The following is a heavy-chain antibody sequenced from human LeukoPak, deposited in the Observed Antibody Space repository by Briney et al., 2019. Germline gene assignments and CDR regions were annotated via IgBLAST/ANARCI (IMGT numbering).Heavy chain of an antibody. CDR2: ISSSSSTI. V-gene: IGHV3-48*01. CDR1: GFTFSSYS. CDR3: AREKGHSIPGGGSDY. J-gene: IGHJ4*02. Sequence: GGSLRLSCAASGFTFSSYSMNWVRQAPGKGLEWVSYISSSSSTIYYADSVKGRFTISRDNAKNSLYLQMNSLRAEDTAVYYCAREKGHSIPGGGSDYWGQGTLVTVSS. D-gene: IGHD2-15*01.